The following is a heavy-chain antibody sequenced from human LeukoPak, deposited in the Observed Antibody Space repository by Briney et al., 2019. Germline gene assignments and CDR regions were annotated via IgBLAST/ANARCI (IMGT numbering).Heavy chain of an antibody. CDR1: GGSISSYY. CDR2: IYTSGST. J-gene: IGHJ3*02. CDR3: ARSDFWSGYYNTRGNAFDI. Sequence: SETLSLTCTVSGGSISSYYWSWIRQPAGKGLEWIGRIYTSGSTNYNPSLKSRVTMSVDTSKNQFSLKLSSVTAADTAVYYCARSDFWSGYYNTRGNAFDIWGQGTMVTVSS. V-gene: IGHV4-4*07. D-gene: IGHD3-3*01.